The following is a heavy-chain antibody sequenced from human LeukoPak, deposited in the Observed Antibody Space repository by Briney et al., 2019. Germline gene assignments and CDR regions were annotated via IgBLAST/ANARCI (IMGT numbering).Heavy chain of an antibody. J-gene: IGHJ4*02. V-gene: IGHV3-30*18. CDR1: GFTFSSYG. Sequence: PGRSLRLSCAASGFTFSSYGMHWVRQAPGKGLEWVAVISYDGSNKYYADSVKGRFTISRDNSKNTLYLQMNSLRAEDTAVYYCAKVTMVRGVTQSGDYWGQGTLVTVPS. CDR3: AKVTMVRGVTQSGDY. CDR2: ISYDGSNK. D-gene: IGHD3-10*01.